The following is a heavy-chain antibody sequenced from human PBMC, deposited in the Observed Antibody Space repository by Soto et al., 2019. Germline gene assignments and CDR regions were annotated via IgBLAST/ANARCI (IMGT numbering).Heavy chain of an antibody. D-gene: IGHD2-2*02. V-gene: IGHV4-59*01. Sequence: QVQLQESGPGLVKPSETLSLTCTVSGGSISSYYWSWIRQPPGKGLVWIGYIYYTGSTNYNPSLKSRVTISVDTSKNQFSLKLSSVTAADTAVYYCARDNPAIGEGNWFDPWGQGTLVTVSS. CDR1: GGSISSYY. CDR3: ARDNPAIGEGNWFDP. J-gene: IGHJ5*02. CDR2: IYYTGST.